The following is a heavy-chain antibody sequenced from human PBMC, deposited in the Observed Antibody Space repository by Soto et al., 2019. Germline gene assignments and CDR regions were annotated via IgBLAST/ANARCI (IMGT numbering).Heavy chain of an antibody. CDR2: ISYDGSNK. D-gene: IGHD2-15*01. V-gene: IGHV3-30*18. CDR1: GFTFSSYG. J-gene: IGHJ5*02. Sequence: QVQLVESGGGVVQPGRSLRLSCAASGFTFSSYGMHWVRQAPGKGLEWVAVISYDGSNKYYADSVKGRFTISRDNSKNTLYLQMNSLRAEDTAVYYCAKDRDVTPEGFDPWGQGTLDPWGQGTLVTVSS. CDR3: AKDRDVTPEGFDPWGQGTLDP.